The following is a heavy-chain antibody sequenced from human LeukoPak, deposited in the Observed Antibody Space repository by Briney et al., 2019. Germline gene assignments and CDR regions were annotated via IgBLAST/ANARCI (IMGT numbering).Heavy chain of an antibody. CDR1: GYTFTIYY. Sequence: GASVKVSFKASGYTFTIYYMHWVRQAPGQGLEWMGIINPSGGSTSYAQKFQGRVTMTRDTSTSTVYMELSSLRSEDTAVYYCARDQGTTEYYFDYWGQGTLVTVSS. CDR2: INPSGGST. V-gene: IGHV1-46*01. J-gene: IGHJ4*02. CDR3: ARDQGTTEYYFDY. D-gene: IGHD4-11*01.